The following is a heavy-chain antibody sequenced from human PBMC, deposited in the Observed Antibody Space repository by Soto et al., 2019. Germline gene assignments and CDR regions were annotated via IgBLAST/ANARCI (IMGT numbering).Heavy chain of an antibody. CDR1: GDSGSSNSAA. CDR2: TYYRSRWYN. V-gene: IGHV6-1*01. CDR3: AGTTSHQWYYMDV. Sequence: QVQLLESDPGLVKPSQTLSLTCAISGDSGSSNSAAWNWIRLSPSRGLEWLARTYYRSRWYNDYAASVRSRITVNPDTSKNQFSLQLTSVTPEDTAVYYCAGTTSHQWYYMDVWGKGTTVTVSS. D-gene: IGHD1-7*01. J-gene: IGHJ6*03.